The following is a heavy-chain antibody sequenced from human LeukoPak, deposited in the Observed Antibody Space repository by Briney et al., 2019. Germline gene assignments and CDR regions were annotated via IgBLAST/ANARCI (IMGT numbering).Heavy chain of an antibody. J-gene: IGHJ6*02. CDR2: INTNTGNP. CDR3: ARDLITMVRGDYYYYGMDV. V-gene: IGHV7-4-1*02. D-gene: IGHD3-10*01. CDR1: GYTFTSYA. Sequence: ASVKVSCKASGYTFTSYAMNWVRQAPGQGLEWMGWINTNTGNPTYAQGFTGRFVFTLDTSVSTAYLQISSLKAEDTAVYYCARDLITMVRGDYYYYGMDVWGQGTTVTVSS.